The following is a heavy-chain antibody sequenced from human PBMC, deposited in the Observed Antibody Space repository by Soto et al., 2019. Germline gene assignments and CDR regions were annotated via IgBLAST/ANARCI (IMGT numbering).Heavy chain of an antibody. Sequence: QVQLVESGGGVVQPGRSLRLSCAASGSTFSNYAMHWVRQAPGKGLEWVAVISYDGSDKYYADSVKGRLTISRDNSKNTMHLQRNSLRAEDRAVYYCARAGVQRPYGSGRYWGQGTLVTVSS. CDR3: ARAGVQRPYGSGRY. CDR1: GSTFSNYA. CDR2: ISYDGSDK. V-gene: IGHV3-30-3*01. D-gene: IGHD3-10*01. J-gene: IGHJ4*02.